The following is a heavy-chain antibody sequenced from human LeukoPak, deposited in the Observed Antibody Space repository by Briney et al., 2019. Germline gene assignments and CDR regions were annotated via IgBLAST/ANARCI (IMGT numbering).Heavy chain of an antibody. Sequence: SETLSLTCTVSGGSISSYYWTWIRQPPGKGLEWIGYIYYSGNTNYSPSLKSRVTISVDRSKNQFSLNLSSVTAADTAVYYCARGVRDYVDYYYYYMDVWGKGTTVTVSS. CDR3: ARGVRDYVDYYYYYMDV. CDR1: GGSISSYY. CDR2: IYYSGNT. V-gene: IGHV4-59*01. D-gene: IGHD4-17*01. J-gene: IGHJ6*03.